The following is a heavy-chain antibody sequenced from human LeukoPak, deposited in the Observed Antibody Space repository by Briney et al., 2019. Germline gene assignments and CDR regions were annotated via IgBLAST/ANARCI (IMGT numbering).Heavy chain of an antibody. D-gene: IGHD5-24*01. CDR2: INHSGST. Sequence: SETLSLTCAVYGGSFSGYYWTWIRQPPGRGLEWIGEINHSGSTNYNPSLKSRVTISVGTSKSQFSLKLNSVTAADTAMYYCARGRDPYCGQGTLVTVSS. CDR3: ARGRDPY. CDR1: GGSFSGYY. J-gene: IGHJ4*02. V-gene: IGHV4-34*01.